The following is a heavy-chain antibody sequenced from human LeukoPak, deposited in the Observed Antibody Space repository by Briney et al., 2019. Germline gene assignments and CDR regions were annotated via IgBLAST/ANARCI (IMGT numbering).Heavy chain of an antibody. CDR1: GGSISSYY. Sequence: SETLSLTCTVSGGSISSYYWSWIRQPPGKGPEWIGKINHSGSTNYNPSLKSRVTISVDTSKNQFSLKLSSVTAADTAVYYCARRNGSGGSCRRCPFDYWGQGTLVTVSS. J-gene: IGHJ4*02. D-gene: IGHD2-15*01. V-gene: IGHV4-34*01. CDR3: ARRNGSGGSCRRCPFDY. CDR2: INHSGST.